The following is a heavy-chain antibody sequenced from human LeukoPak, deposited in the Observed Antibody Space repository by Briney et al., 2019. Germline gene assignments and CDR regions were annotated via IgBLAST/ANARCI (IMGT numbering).Heavy chain of an antibody. V-gene: IGHV1-69*04. D-gene: IGHD3-22*01. CDR1: GGTFSSYA. CDR2: IIPIFGIA. Sequence: SVKVSCKASGGTFSSYAISWVRQAPGQGLEWMGRIIPIFGIANYAQKFQGRVTITADKSTSTAYMELSSLRSEDTAVYYCARGRYFYDSSGYYYVDDDYWGQGTLVTVSS. J-gene: IGHJ4*02. CDR3: ARGRYFYDSSGYYYVDDDY.